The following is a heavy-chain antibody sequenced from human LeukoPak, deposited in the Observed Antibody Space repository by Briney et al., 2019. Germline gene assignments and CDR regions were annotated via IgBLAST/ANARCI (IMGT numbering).Heavy chain of an antibody. D-gene: IGHD1-26*01. CDR1: GFTFSTYW. CDR2: IKQDGSEK. J-gene: IGHJ4*02. Sequence: GGSLRLSCVASGFTFSTYWMTWVRQAPGKGLEWVANIKQDGSEKYYVDSVKGRFTISRDNAKNSLYLQMNSLRAEDTAVYYCASGRGSFDYWGQGTLVTVSS. V-gene: IGHV3-7*01. CDR3: ASGRGSFDY.